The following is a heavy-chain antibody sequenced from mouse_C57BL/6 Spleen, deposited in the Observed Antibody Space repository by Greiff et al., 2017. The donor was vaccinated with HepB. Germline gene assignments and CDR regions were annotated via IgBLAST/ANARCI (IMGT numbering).Heavy chain of an antibody. V-gene: IGHV1-47*01. CDR3: ARGWLRGDYYAMDY. J-gene: IGHJ4*01. CDR2: FHPYNDDT. D-gene: IGHD2-2*01. Sequence: QVQLKQSGAELVKPGASVKMSCKASGYTFTTYPTEWMKQNHGKSLEWIGNFHPYNDDTKYNEKFKGKATLTVEKSSSTVYLELSRLTSEDSAVYYCARGWLRGDYYAMDYWGQGTSGTVSS. CDR1: GYTFTTYP.